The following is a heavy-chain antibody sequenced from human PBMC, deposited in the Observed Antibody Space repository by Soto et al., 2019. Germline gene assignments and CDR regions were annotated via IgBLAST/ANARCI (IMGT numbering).Heavy chain of an antibody. Sequence: SLRLSCAASGFTFSDYYMSWIRQAPGKGLEWVSYISSSSSYTNYADSVKGRFTISRDNAKNSLYLQMNSLRAEDTAVYYCARATTDYGFDTWGQGTLVTVSS. CDR2: ISSSSSYT. CDR3: ARATTDYGFDT. V-gene: IGHV3-11*06. CDR1: GFTFSDYY. D-gene: IGHD4-17*01. J-gene: IGHJ5*02.